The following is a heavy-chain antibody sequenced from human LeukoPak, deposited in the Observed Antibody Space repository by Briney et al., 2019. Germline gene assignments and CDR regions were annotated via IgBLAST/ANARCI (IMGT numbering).Heavy chain of an antibody. Sequence: ASVKVSCKASGYTFSSYGISWLRQAPGQGLEWMGWISAYNGDTNYAQKFQGRVTMTTDTSTSALYMEVRSLSSDDKAVYYCARDHGHKSVDYWGQGTLVIVSS. CDR1: GYTFSSYG. V-gene: IGHV1-18*01. J-gene: IGHJ4*02. CDR2: ISAYNGDT. D-gene: IGHD2-21*01. CDR3: ARDHGHKSVDY.